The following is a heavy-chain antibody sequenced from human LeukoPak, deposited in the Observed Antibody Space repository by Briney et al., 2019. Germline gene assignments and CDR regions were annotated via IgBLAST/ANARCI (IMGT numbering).Heavy chain of an antibody. CDR3: ARRDTYYDILTGYYSPLGAFDI. Sequence: ASVKVSCKATGYTFTSYGISWVRQAPGQGLEWMGWISSNSDNTNYAQKLQGRVTMTTDTSTSTAYMELSSLRSEDTAVYYCARRDTYYDILTGYYSPLGAFDIWGQGTMVTVSS. V-gene: IGHV1-18*01. J-gene: IGHJ3*02. D-gene: IGHD3-9*01. CDR1: GYTFTSYG. CDR2: ISSNSDNT.